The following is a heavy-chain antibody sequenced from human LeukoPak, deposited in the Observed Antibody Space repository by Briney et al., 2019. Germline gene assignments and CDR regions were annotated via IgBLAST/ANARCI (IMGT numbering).Heavy chain of an antibody. V-gene: IGHV3-66*01. Sequence: GGSLRLSCAVSGFTVSSRYMSWVRQAPGKGLEWASVIYSGGSTYYADSVKGRFTISRDNSKNTLYLQANSLRAEDTAVYYCAKDVGYSHGYSFDYWGQGTQVTVSS. D-gene: IGHD5-18*01. CDR3: AKDVGYSHGYSFDY. CDR1: GFTVSSRY. J-gene: IGHJ4*02. CDR2: IYSGGST.